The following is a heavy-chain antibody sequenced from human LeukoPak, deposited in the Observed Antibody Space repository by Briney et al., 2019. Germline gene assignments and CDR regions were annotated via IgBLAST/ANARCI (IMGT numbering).Heavy chain of an antibody. J-gene: IGHJ3*01. CDR1: GGSISSANHF. D-gene: IGHD2-2*01. V-gene: IGHV4-30-4*08. CDR2: IHYDGRA. Sequence: SQTLSLTCTVSGGSISSANHFRSWVRQSPGEGLEWIGYIHYDGRAHYNPSLKSRVSMSLDMSKNQFSLSLSSVTAADTAIYYCAREVITPGDSDGFDLWGQGTMVSVSS. CDR3: AREVITPGDSDGFDL.